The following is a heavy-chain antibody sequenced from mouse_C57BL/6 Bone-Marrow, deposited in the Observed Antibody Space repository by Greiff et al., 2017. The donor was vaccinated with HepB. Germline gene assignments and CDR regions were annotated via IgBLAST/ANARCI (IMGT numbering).Heavy chain of an antibody. Sequence: QVQLQQSGAELARPGASVKMSCKASGYTFTSYTMHWVKQRPGQGLEWIGYINPSSGYTKYNQKFKDKATLTADKSSSTAYMQLSSLTSEDSAVYYGARPSTVVEDWYFDVWGTGTTVTVSS. D-gene: IGHD1-1*01. CDR1: GYTFTSYT. J-gene: IGHJ1*03. CDR2: INPSSGYT. V-gene: IGHV1-4*01. CDR3: ARPSTVVEDWYFDV.